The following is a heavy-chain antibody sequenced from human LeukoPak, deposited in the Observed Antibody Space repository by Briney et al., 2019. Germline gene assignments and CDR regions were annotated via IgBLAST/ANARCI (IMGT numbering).Heavy chain of an antibody. Sequence: SETLSLTCIVSGYSISSGYYWGWIRQPPGKGLEWIGSIYHSGSTYYNPSLKSRVTISVDTSKNQFSLKLSSVTAADTAVYYCARGGRWLQSYFDYWGQGTLVTVSS. CDR3: ARGGRWLQSYFDY. CDR1: GYSISSGYY. V-gene: IGHV4-38-2*02. D-gene: IGHD5-24*01. CDR2: IYHSGST. J-gene: IGHJ4*02.